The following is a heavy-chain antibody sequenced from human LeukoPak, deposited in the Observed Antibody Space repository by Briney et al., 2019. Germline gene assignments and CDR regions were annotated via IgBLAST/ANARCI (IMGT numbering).Heavy chain of an antibody. CDR3: ARDYYGSGSYYS. CDR2: IYYSGST. D-gene: IGHD3-10*01. CDR1: GGSISSYY. J-gene: IGHJ4*02. Sequence: SETLSLTCTASGGSISSYYWSWIRQPPGKGLEWIGYIYYSGSTNYNPSLKSRVTISLDTSKNQFSLKLSSVTAADTAVYYCARDYYGSGSYYSWGQGTLVTVSS. V-gene: IGHV4-59*01.